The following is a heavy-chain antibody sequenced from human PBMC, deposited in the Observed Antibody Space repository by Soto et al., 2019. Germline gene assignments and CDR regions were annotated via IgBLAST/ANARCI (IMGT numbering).Heavy chain of an antibody. J-gene: IGHJ5*02. D-gene: IGHD2-15*01. Sequence: GGSLRLSCAASGFTFSDYYMSWIRQAPGKGLEWVSYISSSGSTIYYADSVKGRFTISRDNAKNSLYLQMNSLRAEDTVVYYFARDCSLNHLGYCSGGSCYSGWFDPWGQGTLVTVSS. CDR3: ARDCSLNHLGYCSGGSCYSGWFDP. V-gene: IGHV3-11*01. CDR2: ISSSGSTI. CDR1: GFTFSDYY.